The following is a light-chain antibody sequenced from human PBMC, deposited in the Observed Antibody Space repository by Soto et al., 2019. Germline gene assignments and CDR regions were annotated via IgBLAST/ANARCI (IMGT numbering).Light chain of an antibody. CDR3: CSYTTANTLV. J-gene: IGLJ3*02. CDR1: SSDVGTYNL. V-gene: IGLV2-23*01. Sequence: QSALTQPASVSGSPGQSITISCTGTSSDVGTYNLVSWFQQHPGKAPKLIIYDGIRRPSGFSNRFFGSRSGNTASLTISGLQAEDEAAYYCCSYTTANTLVFGGGTKLTVL. CDR2: DGI.